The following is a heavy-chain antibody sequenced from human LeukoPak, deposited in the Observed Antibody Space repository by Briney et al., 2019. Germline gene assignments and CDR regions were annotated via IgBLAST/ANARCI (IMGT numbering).Heavy chain of an antibody. Sequence: GASVKVSCKASGYTFTGSYMHWVRQAPGQGLEWMGWINPNSGGTNYAQKFQGRVTMTRDTSISTAYMELRSLRSDDTAVYYCARVGSGWTWGFDYWGQGTLVTVSS. CDR1: GYTFTGSY. D-gene: IGHD6-19*01. CDR2: INPNSGGT. CDR3: ARVGSGWTWGFDY. V-gene: IGHV1-2*02. J-gene: IGHJ4*02.